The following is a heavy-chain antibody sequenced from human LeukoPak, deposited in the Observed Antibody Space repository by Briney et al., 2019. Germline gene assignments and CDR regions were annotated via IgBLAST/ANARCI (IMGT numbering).Heavy chain of an antibody. D-gene: IGHD3-22*01. J-gene: IGHJ4*02. V-gene: IGHV1-18*01. CDR2: ISAYNGNT. Sequence: ASVKVSCKASGYTFTSYGISWVRQAPGQGLEWMGWISAYNGNTNYAQKLQGRVTMTTDTSTSTAYMELRSLRSDDTAVYYCVHHYDSSGSFDYWGQGTLAPVSS. CDR1: GYTFTSYG. CDR3: VHHYDSSGSFDY.